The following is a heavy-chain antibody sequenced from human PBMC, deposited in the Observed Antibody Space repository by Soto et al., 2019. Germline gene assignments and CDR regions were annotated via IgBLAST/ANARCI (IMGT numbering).Heavy chain of an antibody. CDR3: AKEAYGSGSKNDY. Sequence: GGSLRLSCAASGFTFSSYGMHWVRQAPGKGLEWVAVISYDGSNKYYADSVKGRFTISRDNSKNTLYLQMNSLRAEDTAVYYCAKEAYGSGSKNDYWGQGTLVTVSS. CDR1: GFTFSSYG. D-gene: IGHD3-10*01. V-gene: IGHV3-30*18. CDR2: ISYDGSNK. J-gene: IGHJ4*02.